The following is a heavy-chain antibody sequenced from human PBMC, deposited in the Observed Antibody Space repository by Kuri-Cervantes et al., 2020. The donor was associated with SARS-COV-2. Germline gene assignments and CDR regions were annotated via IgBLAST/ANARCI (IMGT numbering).Heavy chain of an antibody. CDR3: TTLLRGGFDY. Sequence: LSLTCAASGFTFSNAWMSWVRQAPGKGLEWVGRIKSKTDGGTTDYAAPVKGRFTISRDDSKNTLYLQMNSLKTEDTAVYYCTTLLRGGFDYWGQGTLVTGSS. V-gene: IGHV3-15*01. J-gene: IGHJ4*02. CDR1: GFTFSNAW. CDR2: IKSKTDGGTT. D-gene: IGHD1-26*01.